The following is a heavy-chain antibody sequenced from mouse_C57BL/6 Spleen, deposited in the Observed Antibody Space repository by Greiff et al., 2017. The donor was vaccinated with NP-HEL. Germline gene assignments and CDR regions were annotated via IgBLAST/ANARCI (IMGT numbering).Heavy chain of an antibody. D-gene: IGHD1-2*01. V-gene: IGHV5-16*01. Sequence: EVKLMESEGGLVQPGSSMRLSCTASGFTFSDYYMAWVRQVPEKGLEWVANINYDGSSTYYLDSLKSRFIISRDNAKNILYLQMSSLKSEDTATYYCAREGEDYGPFAYWGQGTLVTVSA. CDR3: AREGEDYGPFAY. CDR2: INYDGSST. J-gene: IGHJ3*01. CDR1: GFTFSDYY.